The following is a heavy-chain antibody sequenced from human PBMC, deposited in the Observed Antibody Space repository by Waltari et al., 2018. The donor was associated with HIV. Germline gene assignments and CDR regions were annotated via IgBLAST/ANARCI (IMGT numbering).Heavy chain of an antibody. J-gene: IGHJ4*02. CDR2: LTPYVVYT. Sequence: QVQLVQSGAEVKKPGAAVKASCKTSGYSLSDYDSNWVRQAPGQGPEWMGVLTPYVVYTGDPQKFPGRVTVSGGPSFRTFYIELSCLPSHHAAAYYCATWEGRGLRSSYWHYWGQGTLFTVS. D-gene: IGHD2-8*02. V-gene: IGHV1-8*01. CDR1: GYSLSDYD. CDR3: ATWEGRGLRSSYWHY.